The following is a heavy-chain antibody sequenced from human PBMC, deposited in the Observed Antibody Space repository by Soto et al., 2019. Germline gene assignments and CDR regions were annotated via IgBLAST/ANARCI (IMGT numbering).Heavy chain of an antibody. CDR1: GYTFTSYD. CDR3: AKGGVVVTSDTTNWFDP. CDR2: MNPNNGNT. D-gene: IGHD3-22*01. Sequence: QVHLVQSGAEVKKPGASVKVSCKASGYTFTSYDINWVRQAPGQGLEWMGWMNPNNGNTGYAQKFQGRVSRTRDTSIRTAFMELSSLRSEDTAVYYCAKGGVVVTSDTTNWFDPWGQGTLVSVSS. V-gene: IGHV1-8*01. J-gene: IGHJ5*02.